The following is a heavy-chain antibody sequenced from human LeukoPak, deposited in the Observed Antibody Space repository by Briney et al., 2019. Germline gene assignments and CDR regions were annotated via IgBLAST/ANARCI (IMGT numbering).Heavy chain of an antibody. Sequence: SETLSLTCTVSGGSISSSSYYWGWIRQPPGKILEWIGSMYYSGGSYYNPSLKSRVTISVDTSKNQFSLNLSSVTAADTAVYYCARVVAARGWFDPWGQGTLVTVSS. CDR3: ARVVAARGWFDP. D-gene: IGHD2-21*02. CDR1: GGSISSSSYY. CDR2: MYYSGGS. J-gene: IGHJ5*02. V-gene: IGHV4-39*07.